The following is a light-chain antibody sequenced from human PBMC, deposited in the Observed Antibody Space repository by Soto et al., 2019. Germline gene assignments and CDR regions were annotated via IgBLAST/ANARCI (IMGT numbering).Light chain of an antibody. CDR1: QSVSNNY. CDR2: GAS. CDR3: QQFKA. J-gene: IGKJ5*01. V-gene: IGKV3-20*01. Sequence: EIVLTQSPATLSLSPGERATLSCRASQSVSNNYLAWYQQRPGQAPRPLIYGASSRATGIPDRFSGSGSGTDFTLTISRLEPEDFAVYYCQQFKAFGQGTRLEIK.